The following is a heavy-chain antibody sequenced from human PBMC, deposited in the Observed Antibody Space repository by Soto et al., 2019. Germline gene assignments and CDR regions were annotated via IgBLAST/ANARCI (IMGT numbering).Heavy chain of an antibody. CDR2: ISAYNGNT. CDR1: GYTFTSYG. V-gene: IGHV1-18*01. Sequence: GASVKVSCKASGYTFTSYGISWVRQAPGQGLEWMGWISAYNGNTNYAQRLQGRVTMTTDTSTSTAYMELRSLRSDDTAVYYCARGPTYYYDSSGYSPYGMDVWGQGTTVTVSS. J-gene: IGHJ6*02. D-gene: IGHD3-22*01. CDR3: ARGPTYYYDSSGYSPYGMDV.